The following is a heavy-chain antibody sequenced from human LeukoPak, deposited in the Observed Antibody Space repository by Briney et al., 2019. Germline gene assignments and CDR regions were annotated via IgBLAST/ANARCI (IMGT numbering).Heavy chain of an antibody. CDR3: AKVRYVGYYFDT. Sequence: GGSLRLSCVASGFTFSNYAMNWVRQARGKGLEWVSSISGSGATTYYADSVKGRFTISRDNSKNTLYLQMNSLRAEDTAVYYCAKVRYVGYYFDTWGQGTLVTVSS. CDR1: GFTFSNYA. V-gene: IGHV3-23*01. CDR2: ISGSGATT. J-gene: IGHJ4*02. D-gene: IGHD3-9*01.